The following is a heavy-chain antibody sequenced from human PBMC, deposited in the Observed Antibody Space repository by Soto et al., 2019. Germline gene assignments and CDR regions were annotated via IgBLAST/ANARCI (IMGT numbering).Heavy chain of an antibody. J-gene: IGHJ4*02. CDR3: ARDRFYYDSSGYYFGYYFDY. Sequence: EVQLVESGGGLVQPGDSLRLSCAASGFTFSAYTMDWVRQDPGRGLEWIAYISGDGSTTFYADSVKGRFTISRDKAKKSLYLQMNSLRDDDSAVYYCARDRFYYDSSGYYFGYYFDYWGRGTLVTVSS. D-gene: IGHD3-22*01. CDR1: GFTFSAYT. CDR2: ISGDGSTT. V-gene: IGHV3-48*02.